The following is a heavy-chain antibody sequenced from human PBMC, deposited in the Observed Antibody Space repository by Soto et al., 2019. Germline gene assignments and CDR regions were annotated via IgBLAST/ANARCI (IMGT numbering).Heavy chain of an antibody. J-gene: IGHJ4*02. Sequence: QVQLVQSGAEVRKPGSSVRVSCKASGGSFNRHTISWVRQAPGQGLEWMGGIIPIFGTANYAQKFQGRVTITADESTSTAYMELSSLRSEDTAVYYCARGLFLEWLVEWVYWGQGTLVTVSS. CDR3: ARGLFLEWLVEWVY. D-gene: IGHD3-3*01. V-gene: IGHV1-69*01. CDR2: IIPIFGTA. CDR1: GGSFNRHT.